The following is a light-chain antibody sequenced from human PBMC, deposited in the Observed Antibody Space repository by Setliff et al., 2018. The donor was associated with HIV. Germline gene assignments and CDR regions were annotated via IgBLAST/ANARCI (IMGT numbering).Light chain of an antibody. V-gene: IGLV2-8*01. CDR3: CSYAGKFTWL. CDR1: SSDVGGYNY. CDR2: EVS. Sequence: ALTQPPSASGSPGQSVTISCTGTSSDVGGYNYVSWYQQHPGKAPKLMIFEVSKRPSGVPDRFSASKSGNTASLTISGLQAEDEADYYCSYAGKFTWLLGGGTKVTVL. J-gene: IGLJ3*02.